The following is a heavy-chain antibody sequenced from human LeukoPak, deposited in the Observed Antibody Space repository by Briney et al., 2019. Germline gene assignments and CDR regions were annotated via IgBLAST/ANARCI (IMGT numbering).Heavy chain of an antibody. V-gene: IGHV3-53*01. CDR3: TTDRTPYYDILAGYYLLYYYYGMDV. CDR2: IYSGGST. J-gene: IGHJ6*02. CDR1: GFTVSSNY. Sequence: PGGSLRLSCAASGFTVSSNYMSWVRQAPGKGLEWVSVIYSGGSTYYADSVKGRFTISRDNSKNTLYLQMNSLKTEDTAVYYCTTDRTPYYDILAGYYLLYYYYGMDVWGQGTTVTVSS. D-gene: IGHD3-9*01.